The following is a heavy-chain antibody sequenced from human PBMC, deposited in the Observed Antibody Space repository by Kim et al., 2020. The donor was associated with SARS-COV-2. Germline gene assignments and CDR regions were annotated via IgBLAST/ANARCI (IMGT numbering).Heavy chain of an antibody. CDR3: AGGCTSCYGYYGMDV. Sequence: PSLKSRVTISVDTSKNQFSLKMSSVTAADTAVYYCAGGCTSCYGYYGMDVWGQGTTVTVSS. D-gene: IGHD2-2*01. J-gene: IGHJ6*02. V-gene: IGHV4-59*09.